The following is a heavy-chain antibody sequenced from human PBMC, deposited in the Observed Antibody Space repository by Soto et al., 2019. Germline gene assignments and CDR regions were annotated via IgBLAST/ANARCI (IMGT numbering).Heavy chain of an antibody. CDR2: ISSNSAYI. Sequence: GGSLRLSCAASGFTFCSFTMNWVRQAPGKGLEWVSTISSNSAYIYYTDALRGRFTISRDNAKNSLHLQMNSLRAEDTAVYYCTRDASRDSSARGWFDPWGPGTLVTV. CDR1: GFTFCSFT. D-gene: IGHD6-13*01. V-gene: IGHV3-21*01. CDR3: TRDASRDSSARGWFDP. J-gene: IGHJ5*02.